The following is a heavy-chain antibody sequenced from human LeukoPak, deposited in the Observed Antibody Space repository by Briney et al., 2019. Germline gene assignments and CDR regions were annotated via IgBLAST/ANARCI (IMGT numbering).Heavy chain of an antibody. CDR1: GGSISSSSYY. J-gene: IGHJ5*02. V-gene: IGHV4-39*07. Sequence: SETLSLTCTVSGGSISSSSYYWGWIRQPPGKGLEWIGSIYYSGSTYYNPSLKSRVTISVDTSKNQFSLKLSSVTAADTAVYYCAGLSELRYLGFVDPWGQGTLVTVSS. CDR3: AGLSELRYLGFVDP. D-gene: IGHD3-9*01. CDR2: IYYSGST.